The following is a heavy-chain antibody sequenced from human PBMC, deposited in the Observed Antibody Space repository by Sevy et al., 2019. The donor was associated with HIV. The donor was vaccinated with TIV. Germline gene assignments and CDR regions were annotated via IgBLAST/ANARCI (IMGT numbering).Heavy chain of an antibody. CDR2: IKTTTNNYAT. CDR1: GFTFSGSA. J-gene: IGHJ4*02. Sequence: GGSLRLSCAASGFTFSGSAVHWVRQASGKGLEWIGRIKTTTNNYATAYSPSVKGRFTISRDDSKNTAYLRMNSLKTEETAVYFCTRLQQVDYRIDYWGQGTLVTVSS. V-gene: IGHV3-73*01. CDR3: TRLQQVDYRIDY. D-gene: IGHD6-13*01.